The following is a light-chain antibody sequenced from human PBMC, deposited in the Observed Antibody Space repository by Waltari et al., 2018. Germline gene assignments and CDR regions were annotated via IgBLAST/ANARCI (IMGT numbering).Light chain of an antibody. Sequence: SYELTQPPSVSVSPGQTASITCSGDKLGDKYDCWYPQTPGQSPVLVIYQDSKRPSGIPERFSGSNSGNTATLTISGTQAMDEADYYCQAWDSSTDVVFGGGTKLTVL. V-gene: IGLV3-1*01. CDR1: KLGDKY. J-gene: IGLJ2*01. CDR3: QAWDSSTDVV. CDR2: QDS.